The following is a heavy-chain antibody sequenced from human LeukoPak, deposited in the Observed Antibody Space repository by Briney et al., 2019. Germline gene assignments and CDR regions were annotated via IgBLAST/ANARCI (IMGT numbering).Heavy chain of an antibody. V-gene: IGHV3-23*01. Sequence: PGGSLRLSCAASGFTFSSYAMSWVRQAPGKGLEWVSAISGSGGSTYYADSVKGRFTISRDNSKNTLYLQMNSLRAEDTAVYYCAKGRITIFWRESMHDAFDIWGQGTMVTVSS. J-gene: IGHJ3*02. CDR1: GFTFSSYA. D-gene: IGHD3-9*01. CDR3: AKGRITIFWRESMHDAFDI. CDR2: ISGSGGST.